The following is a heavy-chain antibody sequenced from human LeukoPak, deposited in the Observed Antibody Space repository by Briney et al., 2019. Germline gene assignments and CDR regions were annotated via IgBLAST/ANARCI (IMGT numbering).Heavy chain of an antibody. D-gene: IGHD6-19*01. J-gene: IGHJ4*02. CDR1: GGSISSGDYY. Sequence: SETLSLTCTVSGGSISSGDYYWSWIRQPPGKGLEWIASGDYSGGTYYNPSLESRVAISADMSKNQFSLKLTSVTGADTAVYYCAGERGEEYSSGWYKRNYFDNWGQGIRVTVSS. CDR3: AGERGEEYSSGWYKRNYFDN. V-gene: IGHV4-39*07. CDR2: GDYSGGT.